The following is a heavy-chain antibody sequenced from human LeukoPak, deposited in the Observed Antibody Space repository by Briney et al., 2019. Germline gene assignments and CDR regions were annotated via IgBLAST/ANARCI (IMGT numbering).Heavy chain of an antibody. CDR1: GFTFSSYW. CDR2: INTDGSST. Sequence: PGGSLRLSCAASGFTFSSYWMHWVRQAPGKGLVWVSRINTDGSSTSYADSVKGRFTISRDNAKNTLYLQMNSLRAEDTAVYYCARDAYYYDSSAKPSRAFDIWGQGTMVTVSS. V-gene: IGHV3-74*01. J-gene: IGHJ3*02. CDR3: ARDAYYYDSSAKPSRAFDI. D-gene: IGHD3-22*01.